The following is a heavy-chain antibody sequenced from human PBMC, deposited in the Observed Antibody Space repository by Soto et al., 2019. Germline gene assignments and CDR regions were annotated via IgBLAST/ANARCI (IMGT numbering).Heavy chain of an antibody. V-gene: IGHV3-7*03. J-gene: IGHJ6*02. CDR3: ARVSGGNYDFWTGYYTGIALYGMDV. CDR1: GFTFSSYW. Sequence: GGSLRLSCAASGFTFSSYWMSWVRQAPGKGLEWVANIKQDGSEKYYVDSVKGRFTISRDNAKNSLYLQMNSLRAEDTAVYYCARVSGGNYDFWTGYYTGIALYGMDVWGQGTTVTVSS. D-gene: IGHD3-3*01. CDR2: IKQDGSEK.